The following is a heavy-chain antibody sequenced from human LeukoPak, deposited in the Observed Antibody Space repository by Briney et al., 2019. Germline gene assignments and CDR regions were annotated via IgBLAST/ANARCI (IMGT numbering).Heavy chain of an antibody. CDR2: ISSSGSTI. CDR3: ARSQLLLFYYGMDV. J-gene: IGHJ6*02. CDR1: GFTFSDYY. Sequence: GGSLRLSCAASGFTFSDYYMSWIRQAPGKGLEWVSYISSSGSTIYYADSVKGRFTISRDNAKNSLYLQMSSLRAEDTAVYYCARSQLLLFYYGMDVWGQGTTVTVSS. V-gene: IGHV3-11*01. D-gene: IGHD2-15*01.